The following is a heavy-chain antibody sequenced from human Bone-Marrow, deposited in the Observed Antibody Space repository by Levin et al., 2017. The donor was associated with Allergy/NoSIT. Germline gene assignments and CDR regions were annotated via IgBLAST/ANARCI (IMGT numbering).Heavy chain of an antibody. Sequence: SGPTLVKPTETLTVTCTFSGFSVTTAGVGVVWIRQPPGKALEWLAVSYWNGDQRYSPALNRRLTITKDTSKNQVVLTMTNVDPLDTATYYCGYRQRSLDDHGVDRWGQGTTVVVSS. V-gene: IGHV2-5*01. CDR2: SYWNGDQ. CDR1: GFSVTTAGVG. D-gene: IGHD3/OR15-3a*01. CDR3: GYRQRSLDDHGVDR. J-gene: IGHJ6*02.